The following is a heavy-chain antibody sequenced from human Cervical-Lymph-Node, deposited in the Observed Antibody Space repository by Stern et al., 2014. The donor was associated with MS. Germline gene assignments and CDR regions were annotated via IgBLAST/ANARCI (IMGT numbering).Heavy chain of an antibody. J-gene: IGHJ6*02. V-gene: IGHV3-30*09. CDR1: GSTFSKSA. Sequence: VPLVESGEGVVPPGRSLRLSCADSGSTFSKSAMHWVRQAPGKGLELVAVISHDGSNKQYGDSVKGRLAISRDNSRNTLSLEIYSLRAEDTAVYYCVRTESFYYYDGMDVWGHGTTVIVSS. CDR3: VRTESFYYYDGMDV. CDR2: ISHDGSNK.